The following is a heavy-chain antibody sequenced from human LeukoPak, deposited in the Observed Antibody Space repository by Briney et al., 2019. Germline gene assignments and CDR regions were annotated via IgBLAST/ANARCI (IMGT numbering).Heavy chain of an antibody. CDR2: IFYRGST. V-gene: IGHV4-39*01. J-gene: IGHJ6*03. D-gene: IGHD3-22*01. CDR1: GGSISTSRYQ. Sequence: PSETLSLTCNVSGGSISTSRYQWGWIRQPPGKGLEWVGNIFYRGSTYYNPSLRSRVTISVDTSKNQFSLKLSSVTAADTAVYYCARHGSYYDSSGYYIYYYYMDVWGKGTTVTVSS. CDR3: ARHGSYYDSSGYYIYYYYMDV.